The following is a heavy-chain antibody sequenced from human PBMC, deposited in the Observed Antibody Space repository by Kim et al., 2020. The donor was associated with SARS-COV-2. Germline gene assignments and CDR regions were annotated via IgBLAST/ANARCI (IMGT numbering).Heavy chain of an antibody. J-gene: IGHJ4*02. CDR1: GFTFSSYG. Sequence: GGSLRLSCAASGFTFSSYGMHWVRQAPGKGLEWVAVIWYDGSNKYYADSVKGRFTISRDNSKNTLYLQMNSLRAEDTAVYYCARDHKARSGSYEVVYWGQGTLVTVSS. CDR2: IWYDGSNK. V-gene: IGHV3-33*01. D-gene: IGHD1-26*01. CDR3: ARDHKARSGSYEVVY.